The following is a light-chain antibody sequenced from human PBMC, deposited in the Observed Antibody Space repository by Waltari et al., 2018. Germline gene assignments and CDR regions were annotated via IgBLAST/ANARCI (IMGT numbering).Light chain of an antibody. CDR2: DVS. V-gene: IGLV2-14*03. CDR1: SSDIGYYNY. Sequence: QSALTQPASVSGSPGQSITISCSGTSSDIGYYNYVSWYQQHPGKAPKLMINDVSNRPAGVVSRFSGSKSGNTASLTISGLQAEDEADYYCSSYAISSTPVIFGGGTKLTVL. CDR3: SSYAISSTPVI. J-gene: IGLJ2*01.